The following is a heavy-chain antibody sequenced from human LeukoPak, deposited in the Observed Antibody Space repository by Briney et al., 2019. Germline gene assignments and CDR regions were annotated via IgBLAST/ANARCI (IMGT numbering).Heavy chain of an antibody. Sequence: SETLSLTCAVSGGSISSYYWTWIRQPPGKGLEWIGYMYYSGSTKYNPSLKSRVTISIDTSKNQFSLKLSSVTAADTAVYYCARNWGSGGSYLFDYWGQGILVTVSS. J-gene: IGHJ4*02. CDR2: MYYSGST. CDR1: GGSISSYY. V-gene: IGHV4-59*01. D-gene: IGHD6-19*01. CDR3: ARNWGSGGSYLFDY.